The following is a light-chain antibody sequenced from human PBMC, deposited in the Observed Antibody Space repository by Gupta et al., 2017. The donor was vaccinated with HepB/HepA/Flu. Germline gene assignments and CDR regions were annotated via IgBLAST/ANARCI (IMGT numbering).Light chain of an antibody. Sequence: EIVLTQSPGTLSLSPGERATLSCRTSQSVSNNYLGWYQQKPGQAPRLLIYGATSRATGIPDRFSGSGSGTDFTLTISRREPEDFAVYYCQQYGSSLTWTFGQGTKVEIK. V-gene: IGKV3-20*01. CDR1: QSVSNNY. CDR3: QQYGSSLTWT. J-gene: IGKJ1*01. CDR2: GAT.